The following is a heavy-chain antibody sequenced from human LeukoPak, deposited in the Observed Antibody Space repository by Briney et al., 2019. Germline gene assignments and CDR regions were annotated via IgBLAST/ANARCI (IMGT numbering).Heavy chain of an antibody. D-gene: IGHD3-22*01. J-gene: IGHJ4*02. V-gene: IGHV1-69*13. CDR3: ASHGPYYYDSSGPSWDDY. CDR2: IIPIFGTA. CDR1: GGTFSSYA. Sequence: SVKVSCKASGGTFSSYAISWVRQAPGQGLEWMGGIIPIFGTANYAQKFQGRVTITADESTSTAYMELSSLRSEDTAVYYCASHGPYYYDSSGPSWDDYWGQGTLATVSS.